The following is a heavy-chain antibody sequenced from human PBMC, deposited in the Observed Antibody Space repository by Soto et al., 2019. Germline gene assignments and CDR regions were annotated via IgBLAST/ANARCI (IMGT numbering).Heavy chain of an antibody. CDR2: ISYDGSNK. V-gene: IGHV3-30-3*01. D-gene: IGHD1-26*01. J-gene: IGHJ4*02. CDR3: AVLSGSYFPV. Sequence: QPGGSLRLSCAASGFTFSSYAMHWVRQAPGKGLEWVAVISYDGSNKYYADSVKGRFTISRDNSKNTLYLQMNSLRAEDTAVYYCAVLSGSYFPVWGQGTLVTVSS. CDR1: GFTFSSYA.